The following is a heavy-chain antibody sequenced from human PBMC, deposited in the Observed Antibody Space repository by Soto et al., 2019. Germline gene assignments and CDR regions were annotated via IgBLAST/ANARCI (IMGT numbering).Heavy chain of an antibody. J-gene: IGHJ4*02. Sequence: GGSLRLSCEGSGFTFSNYGMSWVRQAPGKGLEFISYTSPSISITFYADAVKDRFTVSRDNAKNLLYLQMNSLRAEDTAVYYCAKDLDSSGGQGT. V-gene: IGHV3-48*01. CDR3: AKDLDSS. CDR2: TSPSISIT. D-gene: IGHD6-19*01. CDR1: GFTFSNYG.